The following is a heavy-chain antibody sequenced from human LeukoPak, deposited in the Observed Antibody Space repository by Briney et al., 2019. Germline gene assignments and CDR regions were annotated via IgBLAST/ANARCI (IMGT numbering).Heavy chain of an antibody. Sequence: GASVKVSCKASGYTFTSYGISWVRQAPGQGLEWMGWISAYNGNTNYAQKLQGRVTMTTDTSTTTAYMELSRLRSDDTAVYYCARDNVVVTDPDAFDIWGQGTMVTVSS. V-gene: IGHV1-18*01. J-gene: IGHJ3*02. CDR1: GYTFTSYG. D-gene: IGHD2-21*02. CDR3: ARDNVVVTDPDAFDI. CDR2: ISAYNGNT.